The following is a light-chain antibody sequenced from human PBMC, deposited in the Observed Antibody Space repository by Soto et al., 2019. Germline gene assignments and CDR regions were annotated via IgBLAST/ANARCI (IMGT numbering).Light chain of an antibody. V-gene: IGLV1-40*01. CDR2: KNN. Sequence: QSVLTQPPSVSGAPGQTIIMSCTGSGSNVGASYDVHWYQVLPGAGPRLLIYKNNNRPSGVPDRFSGSKSGTSASLAITGLRAEDEADYYCQSYDNILSGPLFGGGTKVTVL. J-gene: IGLJ3*02. CDR1: GSNVGASYD. CDR3: QSYDNILSGPL.